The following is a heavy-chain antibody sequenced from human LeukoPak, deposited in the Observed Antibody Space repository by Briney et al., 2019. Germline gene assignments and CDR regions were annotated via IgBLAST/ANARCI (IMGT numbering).Heavy chain of an antibody. J-gene: IGHJ4*02. CDR2: ISAYNGGT. V-gene: IGHV1-18*01. CDR1: GYTFTGFA. Sequence: ASVKVSCKASGYTFTGFAISWVRRAPGQGLEWMGWISAYNGGTNYAQSVQGRVTMTTDTATSTVYMELRSLRTDDTAIYYCARFEDGSSWPWPGLDYWGQGTLVTVSS. CDR3: ARFEDGSSWPWPGLDY. D-gene: IGHD6-13*01.